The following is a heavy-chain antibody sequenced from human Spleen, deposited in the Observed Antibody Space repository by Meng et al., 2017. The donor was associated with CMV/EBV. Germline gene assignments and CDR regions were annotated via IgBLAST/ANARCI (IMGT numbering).Heavy chain of an antibody. Sequence: QVQGQESGPGLVRPSQTLSLTCTGSGGSISSSSYYWGWIRQPPGKGLEWIGSIYYSGSTYYNPSLKSRVTISVDTSKNQFSLKLSSVTAADTAVYYCMGATKGNWFDPWGQGTLVTVSS. V-gene: IGHV4-39*07. CDR1: GGSISSSSYY. J-gene: IGHJ5*02. CDR2: IYYSGST. CDR3: MGATKGNWFDP. D-gene: IGHD1-26*01.